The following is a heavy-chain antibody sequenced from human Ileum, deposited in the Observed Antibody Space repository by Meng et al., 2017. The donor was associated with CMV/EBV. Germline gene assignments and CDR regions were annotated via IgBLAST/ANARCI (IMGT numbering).Heavy chain of an antibody. CDR3: AKDFGRFLKVPAARSDFDY. V-gene: IGHV3-23*01. CDR1: GFTFSDYA. J-gene: IGHJ4*02. Sequence: GSLKISCAASGFTFSDYAMSWVRQAPGKGLEWVSATTGSGGSTYYADSVKGRFTISRDKSRNTLYLQMNSLRAEDTAVYYCAKDFGRFLKVPAARSDFDYWGQGTLVTVSS. CDR2: TTGSGGST. D-gene: IGHD2-2*01.